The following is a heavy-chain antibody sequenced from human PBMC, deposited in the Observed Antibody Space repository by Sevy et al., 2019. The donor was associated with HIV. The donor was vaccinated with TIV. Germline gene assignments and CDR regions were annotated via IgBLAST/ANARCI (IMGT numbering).Heavy chain of an antibody. CDR1: RFTFSDYY. V-gene: IGHV3-11*01. CDR3: AGDFWSGYATGYNWFDP. CDR2: ISSSGSTI. J-gene: IGHJ5*02. Sequence: GGSLRLSCAASRFTFSDYYMSWIRQAPGKGLEWVSYISSSGSTIYYADSVKGRFTISRDNAKNSLYLKMNSLRAEDTAVYYCAGDFWSGYATGYNWFDPWGHGTLVTVSS. D-gene: IGHD3-3*01.